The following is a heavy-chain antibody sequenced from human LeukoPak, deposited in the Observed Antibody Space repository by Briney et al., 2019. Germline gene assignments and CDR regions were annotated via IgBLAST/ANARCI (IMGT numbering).Heavy chain of an antibody. CDR1: GGSISSSSYY. CDR3: ARLPKTYDFWSAYYAY. D-gene: IGHD3-3*01. J-gene: IGHJ4*02. CDR2: IYYSGNT. V-gene: IGHV4-39*01. Sequence: SETLSLTCTVSGGSISSSSYYWGWIRQPPGKGLEWIGSIYYSGNTHYNPSLKSRVTISVDTSKNQFSPKLSSVTAADTAVYYCARLPKTYDFWSAYYAYWGQGTLVTVSS.